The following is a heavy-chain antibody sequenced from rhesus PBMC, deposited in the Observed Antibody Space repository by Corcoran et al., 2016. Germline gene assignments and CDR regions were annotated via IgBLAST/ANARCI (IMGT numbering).Heavy chain of an antibody. V-gene: IGHV4-93*01. CDR1: VGSISSSNW. J-gene: IGHJ4*01. CDR2: IYGSGGST. D-gene: IGHD6-31*01. Sequence: QVQLQESGPAVVKPSETLSLTCAVSVGSISSSNWWSWIRQSPGKGLEWIGGIYGSGGSTEYNPSLKRRFTISKDTSKNQFSLKLSSVTAADTAVYYCARPWGIAAAGSDYWGQGVLVTVSS. CDR3: ARPWGIAAAGSDY.